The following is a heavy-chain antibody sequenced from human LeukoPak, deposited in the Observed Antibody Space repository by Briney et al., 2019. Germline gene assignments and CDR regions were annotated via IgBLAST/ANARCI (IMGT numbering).Heavy chain of an antibody. CDR1: GFTLSNFG. D-gene: IGHD3-10*01. CDR2: VRPDGSSK. CDR3: AKDQAGTWGLDY. J-gene: IGHJ4*02. V-gene: IGHV3-30*02. Sequence: GGSLRLSCAASGFTLSNFGLHWVRQAPGKGLEWVALVRPDGSSKYYADSVKGRFTISRDNSKSTLYLQMNSLRAEDTAFYYCAKDQAGTWGLDYWGQGTLVTVSS.